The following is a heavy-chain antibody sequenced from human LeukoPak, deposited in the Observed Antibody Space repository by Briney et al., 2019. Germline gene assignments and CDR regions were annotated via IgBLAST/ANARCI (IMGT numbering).Heavy chain of an antibody. Sequence: SVKVSCKASGGTFSGYAISWVRQAPGQGLEWMGGIIPIFGTANYAQKFQGRVTITADESTSTAYMELSSLRSEDTAVYYCARSPRLWLLPSYFDYWGQGTLVTVSS. CDR3: ARSPRLWLLPSYFDY. CDR1: GGTFSGYA. V-gene: IGHV1-69*13. D-gene: IGHD3-22*01. J-gene: IGHJ4*02. CDR2: IIPIFGTA.